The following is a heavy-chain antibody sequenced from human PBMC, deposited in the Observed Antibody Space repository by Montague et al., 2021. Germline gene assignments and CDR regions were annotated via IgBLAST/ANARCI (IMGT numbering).Heavy chain of an antibody. Sequence: SLRLSCAASGFNVNSHYMSWVRQAPGKGLEWVSVTYTGGSAYYADSVKGRFTVTRDSSKNMVYLQMDSLRAEGTAVYFCARDESNTSSLDYWGQGTLVTVSS. J-gene: IGHJ4*02. CDR3: ARDESNTSSLDY. V-gene: IGHV3-53*01. CDR1: GFNVNSHY. CDR2: TYTGGSA. D-gene: IGHD3-10*01.